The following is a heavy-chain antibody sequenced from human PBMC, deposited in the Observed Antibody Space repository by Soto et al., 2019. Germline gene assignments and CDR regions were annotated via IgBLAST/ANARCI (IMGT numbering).Heavy chain of an antibody. D-gene: IGHD3-22*01. Sequence: GGSLRLPCAASDVNFSSHGVHWVRQAQGKGREWVAVISYDGSNKQYGDSVKGRLTMSRDNSKNTVPLQMSSLRVEDTAVYYCAKDTYYHDSSGYHVFDYLGQGTLVPVSS. CDR3: AKDTYYHDSSGYHVFDY. CDR2: ISYDGSNK. V-gene: IGHV3-30*18. J-gene: IGHJ4*01. CDR1: DVNFSSHG.